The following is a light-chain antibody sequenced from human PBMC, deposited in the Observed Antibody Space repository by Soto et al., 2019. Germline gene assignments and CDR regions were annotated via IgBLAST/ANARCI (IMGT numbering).Light chain of an antibody. CDR2: GTS. CDR1: QSVSSS. Sequence: EIVMTQSPATLSVSPGERATLSCRASQSVSSSLAWYQQNAGQAPRLLIYGTSTRATDIPARFSGSGSGTEFTLTISSLQSEDVAVYYCQQYNNWPPWTFGQGTKVEVK. V-gene: IGKV3-15*01. J-gene: IGKJ1*01. CDR3: QQYNNWPPWT.